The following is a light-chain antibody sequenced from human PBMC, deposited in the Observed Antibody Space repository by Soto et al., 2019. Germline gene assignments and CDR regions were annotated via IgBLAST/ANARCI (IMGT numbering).Light chain of an antibody. CDR2: DAS. V-gene: IGKV3-11*01. CDR3: QQRSDWPRT. J-gene: IGKJ1*01. CDR1: QSVSSF. Sequence: EIVLTQSPATLSLSPVERATLSCRASQSVSSFLAWYQQKPGQAPSLLIYDASNRATGIPARFSGSGSGTDFSLTISSLEPEDFAVYYCQQRSDWPRTFGQGTKVDIK.